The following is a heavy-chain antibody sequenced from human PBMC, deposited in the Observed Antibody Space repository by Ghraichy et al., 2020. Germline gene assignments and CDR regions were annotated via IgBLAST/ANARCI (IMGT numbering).Heavy chain of an antibody. J-gene: IGHJ6*02. CDR3: ASTSVVPAASYYYYGMDV. CDR2: ISSSSSYI. Sequence: GGSLRLFCAASGFTFSSYSMNWVRQAPGKGLEWASSISSSSSYIYYADSVKGRFTISRDNAKNSLYLQMNSLRAEDTAVYYCASTSVVPAASYYYYGMDVWGQGTTVTVSS. CDR1: GFTFSSYS. V-gene: IGHV3-21*01. D-gene: IGHD2-2*01.